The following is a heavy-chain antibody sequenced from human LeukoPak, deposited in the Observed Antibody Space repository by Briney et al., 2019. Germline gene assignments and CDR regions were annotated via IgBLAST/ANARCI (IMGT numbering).Heavy chain of an antibody. Sequence: PGGSLRLSCAASGFTFSDYYMSWIRQAPGKGLEWVSYISSSGSTIYYADSVKGRFTISRDNAKNSLYLQMNSLRAEDTAVYYCARDQTLYDYSKYNKLDYWGQGTLVTVSS. J-gene: IGHJ4*02. CDR3: ARDQTLYDYSKYNKLDY. V-gene: IGHV3-11*04. D-gene: IGHD4-11*01. CDR2: ISSSGSTI. CDR1: GFTFSDYY.